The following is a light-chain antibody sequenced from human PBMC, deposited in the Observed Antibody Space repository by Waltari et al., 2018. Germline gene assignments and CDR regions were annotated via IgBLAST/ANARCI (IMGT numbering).Light chain of an antibody. Sequence: QSALTQPSSVSGSPGQSVTISCTGTSSDVGGYNYVSRYQQHPGKAPKLMIYDVSKRPSGVPDRFSDSKSGNTASLTISGLQAEDEADYYCCSYAGSYTFVVFGGGTKLTVL. J-gene: IGLJ2*01. CDR3: CSYAGSYTFVV. V-gene: IGLV2-11*01. CDR2: DVS. CDR1: SSDVGGYNY.